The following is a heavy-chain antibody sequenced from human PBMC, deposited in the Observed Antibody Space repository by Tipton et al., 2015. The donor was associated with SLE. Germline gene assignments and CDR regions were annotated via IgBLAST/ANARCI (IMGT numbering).Heavy chain of an antibody. D-gene: IGHD3-10*01. CDR1: GFTFSSYE. CDR2: ISSSGSTI. CDR3: ARVEFRELFFDY. Sequence: SLRLSCAASGFTFSSYEMNWVRQAPGKGLEWVSYISSSGSTIYYADSVKGRFTISRDNSKNTLYLQMNSLRSEDTAVYYCARVEFRELFFDYWGQGTLVTVSS. V-gene: IGHV3-48*03. J-gene: IGHJ4*02.